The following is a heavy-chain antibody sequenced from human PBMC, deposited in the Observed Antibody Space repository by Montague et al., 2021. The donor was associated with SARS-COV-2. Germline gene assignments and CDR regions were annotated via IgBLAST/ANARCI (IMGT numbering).Heavy chain of an antibody. V-gene: IGHV4-31*03. CDR2: ISSSGRY. Sequence: TLSLTCTVSGDSISSGGYYWSWIRQHPGKGLEWLGYISSSGRYFSNPSLRSRLTISLATSKNQFSLQLSSVTAADTALYYCARVLGGGSYQFDYWGQGTLVTVSS. CDR3: ARVLGGGSYQFDY. CDR1: GDSISSGGYY. D-gene: IGHD1-26*01. J-gene: IGHJ4*02.